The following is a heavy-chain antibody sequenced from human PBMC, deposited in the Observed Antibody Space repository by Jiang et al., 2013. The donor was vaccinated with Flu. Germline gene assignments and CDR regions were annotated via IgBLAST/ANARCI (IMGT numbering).Heavy chain of an antibody. J-gene: IGHJ6*04. Sequence: SQTLSLTCAISGDSVSTNTGAWNWIRQSPSRGLEWLGRTYYRSKWYTDYAVSVKSRITINPDTSKNQFSLQLNSVTPEDTAVYYCARDRSYYDILFDYYGMDVWGKGTTVTVSS. CDR1: GDSVSTNTGA. CDR2: TYYRSKWYT. D-gene: IGHD3-9*01. V-gene: IGHV6-1*01. CDR3: ARDRSYYDILFDYYGMDV.